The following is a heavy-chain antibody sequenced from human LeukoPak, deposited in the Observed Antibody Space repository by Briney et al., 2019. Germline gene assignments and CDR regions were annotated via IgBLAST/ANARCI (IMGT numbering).Heavy chain of an antibody. J-gene: IGHJ5*02. CDR1: GGSISSYY. Sequence: SETLSLTCTVSGGSISSYYWSWIRQPPGKGLEWIGYIYYSGSTNYNPSLKSRVTISVDTSKSQFSLKLSSVTAADTAVYYCARHRIPLYSSGRFTNWFDPWGQGTLVTVSS. V-gene: IGHV4-59*08. CDR3: ARHRIPLYSSGRFTNWFDP. D-gene: IGHD6-19*01. CDR2: IYYSGST.